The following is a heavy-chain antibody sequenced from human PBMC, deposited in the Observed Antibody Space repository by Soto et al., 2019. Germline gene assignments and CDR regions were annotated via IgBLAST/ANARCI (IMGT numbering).Heavy chain of an antibody. D-gene: IGHD2-15*01. CDR1: GGSISRGGYY. Sequence: SETLSLTCTVSGGSISRGGYYWSWIRQHPGKGLEWIGYIYYSGSTYYNPSLKSRVTISVDTSKNQFSLKPSSVTAADTAVYYCARLEGNCSGGSCNYYYYYYMDFWGKGTTVTGSS. CDR3: ARLEGNCSGGSCNYYYYYYMDF. V-gene: IGHV4-31*03. J-gene: IGHJ6*03. CDR2: IYYSGST.